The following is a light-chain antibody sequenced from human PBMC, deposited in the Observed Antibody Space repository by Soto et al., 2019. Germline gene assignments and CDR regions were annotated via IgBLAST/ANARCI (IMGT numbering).Light chain of an antibody. CDR3: QQYGSSIT. CDR1: QNISNY. V-gene: IGKV3-20*01. J-gene: IGKJ5*01. CDR2: GAF. Sequence: IVLIQSPATLSVSPGERATLSCRASQNISNYLIWYQQKPGQAPRLLIYGAFSRATGIPDRFSGSGSGTDFTLTISRLEPEDFAMFYCQQYGSSITFGQGTRLEIK.